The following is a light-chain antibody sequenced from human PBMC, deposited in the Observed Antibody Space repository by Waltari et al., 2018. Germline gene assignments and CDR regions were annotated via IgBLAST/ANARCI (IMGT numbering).Light chain of an antibody. V-gene: IGLV3-10*01. Sequence: SYELTQPPSVSVSPGQTARITCSGDALPKKYAFWYQQKSGQAPVLVIYEDSKRPSGIPGSFSASSSGTMATLPVSGAQVEDEADYYCYSADSSSSKWVFGGGTKLTVV. CDR2: EDS. CDR3: YSADSSSSKWV. J-gene: IGLJ3*02. CDR1: ALPKKY.